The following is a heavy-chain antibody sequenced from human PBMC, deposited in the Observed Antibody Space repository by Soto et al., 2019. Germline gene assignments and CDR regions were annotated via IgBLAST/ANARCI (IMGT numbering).Heavy chain of an antibody. CDR2: IDPSDSYT. V-gene: IGHV5-10-1*01. CDR1: GYSFTSYW. D-gene: IGHD4-17*01. J-gene: IGHJ6*02. Sequence: GESLKISCKGSGYSFTSYWISWVRQMPGKGLEWMGRIDPSDSYTNYSPSFQGHVTISADKSISTAYLQWSSLKASDTATYYCARQNLNYGYYYYYGMDVWGQGTTVTVSS. CDR3: ARQNLNYGYYYYYGMDV.